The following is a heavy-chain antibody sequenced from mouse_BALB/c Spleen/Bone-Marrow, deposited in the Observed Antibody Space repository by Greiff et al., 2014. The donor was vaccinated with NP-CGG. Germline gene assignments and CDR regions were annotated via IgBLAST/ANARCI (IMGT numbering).Heavy chain of an antibody. CDR1: GFTFSSYG. CDR3: ARDQGWLLRFAY. J-gene: IGHJ3*01. V-gene: IGHV5-6-3*01. D-gene: IGHD2-3*01. Sequence: EVMLVESGGGLVQPGGSLKLSCAASGFTFSSYGMSWVRQTPDKRLELVATINSNGGSTYYPDSVKGRFTISRDNAKNTLYLQMSSLKSEDTAMYYCARDQGWLLRFAYWGQGTLVTVSA. CDR2: INSNGGST.